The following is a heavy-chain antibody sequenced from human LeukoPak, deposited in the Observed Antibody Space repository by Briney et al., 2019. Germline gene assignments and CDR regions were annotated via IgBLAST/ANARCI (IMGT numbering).Heavy chain of an antibody. J-gene: IGHJ4*02. CDR3: GRAHVGGLNAYGDEENEEVDY. CDR2: IYHSGST. CDR1: GGSISSGGYY. D-gene: IGHD3-16*01. Sequence: SQTLSLTCTVSGGSISSGGYYWSCNPQPPGQGLMWIGSIYHSGSTYYNPSLQSPVTISIDTSQNHFSLNLSTVTAAATSVYYCGRAHVGGLNAYGDEENEEVDYWGQGTLVTVSS. V-gene: IGHV4-39*02.